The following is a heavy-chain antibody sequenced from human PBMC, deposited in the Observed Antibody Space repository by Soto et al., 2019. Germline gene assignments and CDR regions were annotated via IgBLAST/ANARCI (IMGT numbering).Heavy chain of an antibody. D-gene: IGHD7-27*01. Sequence: EVQLLESGGGWVQPGGSLRLSCAASGFTFSSYAMSWVRQAPGKGLVWVSAISGSGGSTYYADSVKGRVTISRDNSKNTLYLQMNSLRAEDTAVYYCAKRNWGGWYFDLWGRGTLVTVSS. CDR2: ISGSGGST. CDR1: GFTFSSYA. V-gene: IGHV3-23*01. J-gene: IGHJ2*01. CDR3: AKRNWGGWYFDL.